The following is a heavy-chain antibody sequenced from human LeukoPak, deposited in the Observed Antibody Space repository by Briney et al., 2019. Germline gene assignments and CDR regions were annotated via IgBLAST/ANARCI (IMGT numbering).Heavy chain of an antibody. CDR3: AKSQLVGATYALDI. CDR1: GVSFSSCD. J-gene: IGHJ3*02. V-gene: IGHV3-23*01. Sequence: AGSLRLSCGASGVSFSSCDLSWCLQAPGKGLQWVLGVRGSGGSTFYADSVKGRFTISGDNSRDTLYLQMKSLTAEDTAVYYCAKSQLVGATYALDIWGQGTMVTVSS. CDR2: VRGSGGST. D-gene: IGHD1-26*01.